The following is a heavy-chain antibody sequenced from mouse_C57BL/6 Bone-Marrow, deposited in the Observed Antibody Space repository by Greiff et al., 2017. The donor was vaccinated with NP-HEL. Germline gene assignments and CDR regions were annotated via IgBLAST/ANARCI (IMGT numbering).Heavy chain of an antibody. Sequence: QVQLQQSGAELARPGASVKMSCKASGYTFTSYTMHWVKQRPGQGLEWIGYINPSSGYTKYNQKFKDKATLTADKSSSTAYMQLSSLTSEDSAVYYCASPPYGSRDYWGQGTTLTVSS. D-gene: IGHD1-1*01. J-gene: IGHJ2*01. CDR1: GYTFTSYT. V-gene: IGHV1-4*01. CDR2: INPSSGYT. CDR3: ASPPYGSRDY.